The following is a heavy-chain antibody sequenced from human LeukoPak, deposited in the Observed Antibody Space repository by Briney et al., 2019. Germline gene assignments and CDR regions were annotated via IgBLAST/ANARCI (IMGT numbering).Heavy chain of an antibody. V-gene: IGHV4-59*01. CDR2: IYYSGST. Sequence: PSETLSLTCAVYGGSFSTYYWSWIRQPPGKGLEWIGFIYYSGSTNYNLSLKSRVTISIDTSKNQFSLKLNSVTDADTAVYYCAKGEQLVYFDYWGQGTLVTVSS. J-gene: IGHJ4*02. CDR1: GGSFSTYY. D-gene: IGHD6-13*01. CDR3: AKGEQLVYFDY.